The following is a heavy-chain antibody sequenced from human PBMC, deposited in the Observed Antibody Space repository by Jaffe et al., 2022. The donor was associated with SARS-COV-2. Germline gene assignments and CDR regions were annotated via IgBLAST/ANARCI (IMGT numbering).Heavy chain of an antibody. CDR1: GFTFDDYA. CDR3: AKDKGRDGYPGGAFDI. CDR2: ISWNSGSI. V-gene: IGHV3-9*01. D-gene: IGHD5-12*01. J-gene: IGHJ3*02. Sequence: EVQLVESGGGLVQPGRSLRLSCAASGFTFDDYAMHWVRQAPGKGLEWVSGISWNSGSIGYADSVKGRFTISRDNAKNSLYLQMNSLRAEDTALYYCAKDKGRDGYPGGAFDIWGQGTMVTVSS.